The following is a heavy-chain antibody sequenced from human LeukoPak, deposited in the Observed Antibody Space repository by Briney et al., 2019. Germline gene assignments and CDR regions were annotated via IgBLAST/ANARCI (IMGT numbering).Heavy chain of an antibody. V-gene: IGHV1-69*01. CDR1: GNSISNYA. J-gene: IGHJ6*02. D-gene: IGHD3-16*01. CDR2: IIPIFGTA. Sequence: SVKVSCKASGNSISNYAVSRVRQAPGQGFKWMGGIIPIFGTADYAQKFQGRVTITADQSTSTTYMALSSLKSEDTATYYCTTRACHAGGCSSSFYYYYGLHFWGQGTTVSVSS. CDR3: TTRACHAGGCSSSFYYYYGLHF.